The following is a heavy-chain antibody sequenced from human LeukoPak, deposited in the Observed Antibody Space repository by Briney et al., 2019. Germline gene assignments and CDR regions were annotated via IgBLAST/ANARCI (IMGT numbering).Heavy chain of an antibody. Sequence: SGTLSLTCAVSGGSISSSNWWSWVRQPPGKGLEWIGYIYYSGSTYYNPSLKSRVTISVDTSKNQFSLKLNSVTAADTAVYYCARETRISYSYFHYWGQGTLVTVSS. V-gene: IGHV4-4*02. CDR1: GGSISSSNW. D-gene: IGHD5-18*01. CDR3: ARETRISYSYFHY. CDR2: IYYSGST. J-gene: IGHJ4*02.